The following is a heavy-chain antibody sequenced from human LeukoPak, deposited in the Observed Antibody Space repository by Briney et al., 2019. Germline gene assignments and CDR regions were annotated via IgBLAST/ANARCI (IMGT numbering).Heavy chain of an antibody. J-gene: IGHJ4*02. D-gene: IGHD2-2*01. V-gene: IGHV3-7*01. CDR1: GFTFNTYY. CDR3: ARERYCTSATCYVGVPFDS. CDR2: IKQDGSEN. Sequence: GGSLRLSCAASGFTFNTYYMTWVRQAPGKGLEWVAGIKQDGSENYYMDSVKGRFTIPRDNSRNSLYLQMNSLRAEDTAVYFCARERYCTSATCYVGVPFDSWGQGTLVTVSS.